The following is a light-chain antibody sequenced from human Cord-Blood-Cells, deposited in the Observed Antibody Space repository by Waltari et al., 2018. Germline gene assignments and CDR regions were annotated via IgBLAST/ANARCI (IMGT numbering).Light chain of an antibody. Sequence: EIEITQSAATLSVSPGERPTLSCRASQSVSSHLAWYQQKPRQAPRLLIYGATTRATGIPARFSGSGSGTEFTLTISSLQSEDFAVYYCQQYNNWPPFTFGPGTKVDIK. J-gene: IGKJ3*01. CDR3: QQYNNWPPFT. CDR2: GAT. V-gene: IGKV3D-15*01. CDR1: QSVSSH.